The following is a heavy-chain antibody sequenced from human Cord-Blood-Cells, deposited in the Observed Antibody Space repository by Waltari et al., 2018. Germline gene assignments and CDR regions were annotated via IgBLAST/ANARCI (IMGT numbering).Heavy chain of an antibody. D-gene: IGHD1-7*01. Sequence: QVQLQESGPGLVKPSETLSLTCAVSGYSISSGYYWGCNRQPPGKGLEWIGSIYHSGSTYYNPSLKSRVTISVDTSKNQFSLKLSSVTAADTAVYYCARDRHNWNYYYYYGMDVWGQGTTVTVSS. CDR2: IYHSGST. CDR3: ARDRHNWNYYYYYGMDV. V-gene: IGHV4-38-2*02. CDR1: GYSISSGYY. J-gene: IGHJ6*02.